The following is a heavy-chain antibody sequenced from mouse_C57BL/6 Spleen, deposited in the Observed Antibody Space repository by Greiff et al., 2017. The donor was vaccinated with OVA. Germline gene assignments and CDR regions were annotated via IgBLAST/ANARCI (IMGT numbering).Heavy chain of an antibody. CDR2: IWRGGST. CDR3: AKKVDYYYAMDY. Sequence: VKLMESGPGLVQPSQSLSITCTVSGFSLTSYGVHWVRQSPGKGLEWLGVIWRGGSTDYNAAFMSRLSITKDNSKSQVFFKMNSLQADDTAIYYCAKKVDYYYAMDYWGQGTSVTVSS. J-gene: IGHJ4*01. D-gene: IGHD1-1*02. CDR1: GFSLTSYG. V-gene: IGHV2-5*01.